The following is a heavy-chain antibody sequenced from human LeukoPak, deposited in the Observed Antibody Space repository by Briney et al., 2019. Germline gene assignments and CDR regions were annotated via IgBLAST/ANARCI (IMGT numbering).Heavy chain of an antibody. CDR2: IDTAGGT. Sequence: GGSLRLSCAASGFTFSSYDMHWVRQAAGKGLEWVAGIDTAGGTYSPGSVRGRFTTSRENAKNSFFLQMNSLRAGDTAVYYCARGGYFGSGPMDVWGQGTTVTVSS. D-gene: IGHD3-10*01. CDR3: ARGGYFGSGPMDV. CDR1: GFTFSSYD. V-gene: IGHV3-13*01. J-gene: IGHJ6*02.